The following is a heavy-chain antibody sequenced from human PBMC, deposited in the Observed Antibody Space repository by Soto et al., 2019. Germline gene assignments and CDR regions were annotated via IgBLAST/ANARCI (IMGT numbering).Heavy chain of an antibody. J-gene: IGHJ4*02. Sequence: QITLKESGPTLVKPAQTLTLTCTFSGFSLSTDAVGVGWIRQPPGKALEWLALIYWDDDKRYSPSLKSRLTVTKDTSKNQVVLTMTNVDPVDTATYDCAHIPLTGMFDYWGQGALVTVSS. CDR3: AHIPLTGMFDY. CDR2: IYWDDDK. CDR1: GFSLSTDAVG. V-gene: IGHV2-5*02. D-gene: IGHD7-27*01.